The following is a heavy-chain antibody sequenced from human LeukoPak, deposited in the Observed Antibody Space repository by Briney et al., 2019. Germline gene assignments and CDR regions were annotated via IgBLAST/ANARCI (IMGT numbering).Heavy chain of an antibody. Sequence: GGSLRLSCAASGFTFSNAWMSWVRQAPGKGLELVSGIYGSDDKTVYGDAVKGRFTISRDISKNTLYLQMNSLRADDTAVYYCAKTQGYYDAWGQGALVTVSS. J-gene: IGHJ5*02. CDR3: AKTQGYYDA. D-gene: IGHD2-15*01. V-gene: IGHV3-23*01. CDR2: IYGSDDKT. CDR1: GFTFSNAW.